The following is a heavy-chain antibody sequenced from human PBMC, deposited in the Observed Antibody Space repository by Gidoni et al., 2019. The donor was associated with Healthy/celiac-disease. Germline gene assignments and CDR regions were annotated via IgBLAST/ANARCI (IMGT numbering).Heavy chain of an antibody. CDR3: ARDLDSSSWYGSDY. J-gene: IGHJ4*02. D-gene: IGHD6-13*01. CDR2: ISSRSSYI. V-gene: IGHV3-21*01. Sequence: EVQLVESGGGLVKPGGSLRLSCAASGFTSSSYSMNWVRQAPGKGLEWVSSISSRSSYIYYADSVKGRFTISRDNAKNSLYLQMNSLRAEDTAVYYCARDLDSSSWYGSDYWGQGTLVTVSS. CDR1: GFTSSSYS.